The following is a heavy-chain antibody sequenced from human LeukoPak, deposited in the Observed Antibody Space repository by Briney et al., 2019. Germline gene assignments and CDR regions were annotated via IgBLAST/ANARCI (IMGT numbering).Heavy chain of an antibody. D-gene: IGHD6-6*01. CDR2: IRYDGGNK. CDR3: AKDRPSDY. V-gene: IGHV3-30*02. J-gene: IGHJ4*02. Sequence: PGGSLRLSCAASIFTFSSCGMHWVRQAPGKGLEWVAFIRYDGGNKYYADSVKGRFTIPRDDSKNTLYLQMNSLRAEDTAVYYCAKDRPSDYWGQGTLVTVSS. CDR1: IFTFSSCG.